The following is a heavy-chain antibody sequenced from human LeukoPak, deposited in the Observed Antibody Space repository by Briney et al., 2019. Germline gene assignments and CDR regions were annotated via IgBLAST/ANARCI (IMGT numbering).Heavy chain of an antibody. Sequence: ASVKVSCKASGYTFSSYGISWVRQAPGQGLEWMGWISAYNGNTNYAQKLQGRVTMTTDTSTSTAYMELRSLRSDDTAVYYCARASIAARAYDYRGQGTLVTVSS. CDR1: GYTFSSYG. V-gene: IGHV1-18*01. D-gene: IGHD6-6*01. CDR3: ARASIAARAYDY. J-gene: IGHJ4*02. CDR2: ISAYNGNT.